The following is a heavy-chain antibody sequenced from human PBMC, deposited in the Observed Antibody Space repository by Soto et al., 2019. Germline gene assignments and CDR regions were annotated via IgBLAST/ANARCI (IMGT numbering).Heavy chain of an antibody. Sequence: SVKVSCKASGGTFSSYAISWVRQAPGQGLEWMGGIIPIFGTANYAQKFQGRVTITADESTSTAYMELSSLRSEDTAVYYCASGPAAARPSWPERRVSEILNWGQGTLVTVSS. J-gene: IGHJ4*02. D-gene: IGHD6-6*01. CDR3: ASGPAAARPSWPERRVSEILN. CDR2: IIPIFGTA. V-gene: IGHV1-69*13. CDR1: GGTFSSYA.